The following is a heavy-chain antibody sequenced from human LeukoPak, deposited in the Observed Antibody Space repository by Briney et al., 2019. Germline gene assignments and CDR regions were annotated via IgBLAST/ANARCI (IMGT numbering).Heavy chain of an antibody. CDR1: GFTFSSYW. CDR3: AKDYVSGDGYWDFDY. CDR2: INSDGSST. V-gene: IGHV3-74*01. Sequence: GGSLRLSCAASGFTFSSYWMHWVRQAPGKGLVWVSRINSDGSSTSYADSVKGRFTISRDNAKNTLYLQMNSLRAEDTAVYYCAKDYVSGDGYWDFDYWGQGTLVTVSS. D-gene: IGHD5-24*01. J-gene: IGHJ4*02.